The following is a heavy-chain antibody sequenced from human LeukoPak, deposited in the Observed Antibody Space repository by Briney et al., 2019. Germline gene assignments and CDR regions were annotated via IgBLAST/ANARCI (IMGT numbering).Heavy chain of an antibody. CDR2: IYTSGST. Sequence: SETLSLTCTVSGGSISSGSYYWSWIRQPAGKGLEWIGRIYTSGSTNYNPSLKSRVTISVDTSKNQFSLKLSSVTAADTAVYYCAREAPYGSGKHNPTNWFDPWGQGTLVTVSS. CDR1: GGSISSGSYY. J-gene: IGHJ5*02. D-gene: IGHD3-10*01. CDR3: AREAPYGSGKHNPTNWFDP. V-gene: IGHV4-61*02.